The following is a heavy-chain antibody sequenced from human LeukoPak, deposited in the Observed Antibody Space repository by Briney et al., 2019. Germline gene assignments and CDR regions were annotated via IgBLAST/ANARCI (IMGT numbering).Heavy chain of an antibody. CDR2: IYYSGST. V-gene: IGHV4-39*01. CDR1: GGSISSSTYY. D-gene: IGHD4-17*01. CDR3: ARTYGDYDDAFDV. Sequence: SETLSLTCTVSGGSISSSTYYRGWIRQPPGKGLQWIGSIYYSGSTYNNPSPKSRVTIFVDTSKNQFSLKLSSVTATDTAVYYCARTYGDYDDAFDVWGQGTMVTVSS. J-gene: IGHJ3*01.